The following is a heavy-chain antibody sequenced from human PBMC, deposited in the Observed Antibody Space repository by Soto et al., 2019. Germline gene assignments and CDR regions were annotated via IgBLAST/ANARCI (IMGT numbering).Heavy chain of an antibody. CDR1: GFTFSSYS. Sequence: PGGSLRLSCAASGFTFSSYSMNWVRQAPGKGLEWVSYISSSSSTIYYVDSVKGRFTISRDNAKNSLYLQMNSLRDEDTAVYYCARDWGVEYISSPEGSVYYGRDVWGQGTTVTVSS. CDR2: ISSSSSTI. J-gene: IGHJ6*02. V-gene: IGHV3-48*02. D-gene: IGHD6-6*01. CDR3: ARDWGVEYISSPEGSVYYGRDV.